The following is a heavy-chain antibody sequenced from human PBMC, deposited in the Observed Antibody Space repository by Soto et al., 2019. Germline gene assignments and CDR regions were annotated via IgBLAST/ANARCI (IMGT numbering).Heavy chain of an antibody. J-gene: IGHJ4*02. V-gene: IGHV4-34*01. CDR2: INHSGST. CDR1: GGSFSGYY. D-gene: IGHD2-15*01. CDR3: ARGDCSGGSCYSDY. Sequence: SETLSLTCAVYGGSFSGYYWSWIRQPPGKGLEWIGEINHSGSTNYNPSLKSQVTISVDRSKNQFSLKLSSVTAADTAVYYCARGDCSGGSCYSDYWGQGTLVTVSS.